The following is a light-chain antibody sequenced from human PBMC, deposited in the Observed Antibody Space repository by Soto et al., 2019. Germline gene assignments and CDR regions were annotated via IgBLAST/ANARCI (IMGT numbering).Light chain of an antibody. CDR2: WAS. CDR1: QSVLHSSNNKNY. V-gene: IGKV4-1*01. CDR3: QQYYPTPDT. J-gene: IGKJ2*01. Sequence: DIVMTQSPDSLAVSLGERATINCKSSQSVLHSSNNKNYLAWYQQRPGQPPKLLIYWASTRESGVPDRFSGSGSGTDFTLTISSLQAEDVAVYYCQQYYPTPDTFGQGTKLEIK.